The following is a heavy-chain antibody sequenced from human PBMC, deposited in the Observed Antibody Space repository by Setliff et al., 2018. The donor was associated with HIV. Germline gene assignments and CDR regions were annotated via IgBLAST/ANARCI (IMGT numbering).Heavy chain of an antibody. J-gene: IGHJ4*02. V-gene: IGHV4-59*01. CDR1: GGSISSYF. Sequence: SETLSLTCTVSGGSISSYFWTWIRQSPEKGLEWIGNIYHYGSPNYNPSLKSRVTLSLDTSKNQFSLTLTSVTAADTAVYYCAGDGRSVGYHTASGGQGSLVTFS. CDR3: AGDGRSVGYHTAS. D-gene: IGHD2-15*01. CDR2: IYHYGSP.